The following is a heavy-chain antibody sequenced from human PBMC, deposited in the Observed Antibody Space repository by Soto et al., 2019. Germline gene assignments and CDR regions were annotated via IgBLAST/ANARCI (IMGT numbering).Heavy chain of an antibody. CDR3: ARVGEGITRVRARYGMDV. CDR1: GGTFSSYA. Sequence: QVQLVQSGAEVKKPGSSVKVSCKASGGTFSSYAISWVRQAPGQGLEWMGGIIPIFGTANYAQKFQGRVTLTADESTSTAYMELSSLRSEDTAVYYCARVGEGITRVRARYGMDVWGQGTTVTVSS. D-gene: IGHD3-10*01. CDR2: IIPIFGTA. J-gene: IGHJ6*02. V-gene: IGHV1-69*12.